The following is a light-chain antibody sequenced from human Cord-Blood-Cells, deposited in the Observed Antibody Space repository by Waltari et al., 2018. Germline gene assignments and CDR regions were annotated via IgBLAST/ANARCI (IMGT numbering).Light chain of an antibody. CDR3: CSYAGSYTYV. CDR2: DVS. Sequence: QSALTQPRSVSGSPGQSVTISCTGTRSDVGGYNYVSWYQQHPGKAPKLIVYDVSKRPSGGRECFPGSKSGNTASLTISGLQAEDEADYYCCSYAGSYTYVFGTGTKVTVL. V-gene: IGLV2-11*01. J-gene: IGLJ1*01. CDR1: RSDVGGYNY.